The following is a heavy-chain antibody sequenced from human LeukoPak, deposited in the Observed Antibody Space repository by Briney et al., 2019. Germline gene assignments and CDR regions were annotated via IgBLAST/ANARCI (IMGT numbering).Heavy chain of an antibody. CDR2: ISGSSAST. J-gene: IGHJ4*02. CDR3: AKGRYGDYAAMDY. CDR1: GFTFSSYT. D-gene: IGHD4-17*01. Sequence: AGSLSLSCAASGFTFSSYTMSWVRQAPGQGLEWVSAISGSSASTYHADSVKGRFTITRDNSKNTLYLQMNSLRAEDTAVYYCAKGRYGDYAAMDYWGQGTLATVSS. V-gene: IGHV3-23*01.